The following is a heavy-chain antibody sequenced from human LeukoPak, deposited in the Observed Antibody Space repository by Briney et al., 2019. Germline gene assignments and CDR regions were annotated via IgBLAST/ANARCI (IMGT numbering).Heavy chain of an antibody. CDR3: AKVYGGNSGPFDY. D-gene: IGHD4-23*01. CDR1: GFLFSSFD. CDR2: ISGSVGST. J-gene: IGHJ4*02. Sequence: GGSLRLFCAASGFLFSSFDMNWVRQAPGKGLEWVSLISGSVGSTYYADSMKGRFTISRDNSKNTLYLQMSSLRAEDTAVYYCAKVYGGNSGPFDYWGQGTLVTVSS. V-gene: IGHV3-23*01.